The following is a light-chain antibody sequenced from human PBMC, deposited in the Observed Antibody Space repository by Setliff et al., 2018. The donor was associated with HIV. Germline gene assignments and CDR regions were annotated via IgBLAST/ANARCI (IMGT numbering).Light chain of an antibody. Sequence: QSALAQPASVSGSPGQSITISCSGTRNDVGRYDLVSWYQQHPGKAPKLMIYQASRRPSGVSNRFSASKSGNTASLTISGLQAEDEADYYCCSNTGSNTDVFGTGTKVTV. CDR1: RNDVGRYDL. J-gene: IGLJ1*01. V-gene: IGLV2-23*01. CDR3: CSNTGSNTDV. CDR2: QAS.